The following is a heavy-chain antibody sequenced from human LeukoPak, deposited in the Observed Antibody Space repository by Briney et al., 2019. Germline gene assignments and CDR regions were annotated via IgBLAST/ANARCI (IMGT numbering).Heavy chain of an antibody. J-gene: IGHJ4*02. CDR1: GFTFSSYW. CDR2: IKEDGSEK. V-gene: IGHV3-7*01. CDR3: ARDLGYCSGRACYSVFDY. Sequence: PGGSLRLSCAASGFTFSSYWMSWVRQAPGKGPEWVAHIKEDGSEKYYVDSVKGRFTMFRDNAKNSLYLQMNSLRAEDTALYYCARDLGYCSGRACYSVFDYWGQGTLVTVAS. D-gene: IGHD2-15*01.